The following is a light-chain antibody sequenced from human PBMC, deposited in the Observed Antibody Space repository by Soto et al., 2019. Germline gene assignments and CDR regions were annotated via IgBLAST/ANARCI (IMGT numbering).Light chain of an antibody. CDR2: DAS. CDR3: QQRSNWPLLT. Sequence: EIVVTQSPATLSLSPGERATLSCRASQSVSNYLAWYQQKPGQAPRLLIYDASNRATGIPARFSGSGSGTDFTLTISSLEPEDFAVYYCQQRSNWPLLTFGGGTKVEIK. CDR1: QSVSNY. J-gene: IGKJ4*01. V-gene: IGKV3-11*01.